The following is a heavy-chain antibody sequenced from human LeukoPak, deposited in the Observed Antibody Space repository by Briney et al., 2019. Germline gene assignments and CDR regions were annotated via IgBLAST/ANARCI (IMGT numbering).Heavy chain of an antibody. D-gene: IGHD2-2*01. V-gene: IGHV3-7*01. CDR1: GFTFRNYW. CDR2: VNQDGSEQ. Sequence: AGGSLRLSCAASGFTFRNYWMSWVRQAPGKGLEWVANVNQDGSEQYYVDSVKGRFTISRDNANNSLYLQMNSLRAEDTAVYYCASRALVVPAAIDIFYYYYMDVWGKGTTVTVSS. J-gene: IGHJ6*03. CDR3: ASRALVVPAAIDIFYYYYMDV.